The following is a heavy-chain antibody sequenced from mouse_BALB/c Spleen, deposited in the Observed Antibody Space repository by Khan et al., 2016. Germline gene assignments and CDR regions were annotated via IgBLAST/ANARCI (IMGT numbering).Heavy chain of an antibody. CDR3: ARSGYDLYYYAMDY. D-gene: IGHD2-2*01. Sequence: VQLKESGAELVKPGASVKVSCTASGFNIKDTYMHWVKQRPEQGLEWIGRIDPANGDSEYDPKFQGRATITADTSSNTAYLQLSTLTSEDTAVYDCARSGYDLYYYAMDYWGQGTSVTVSS. CDR1: GFNIKDTY. V-gene: IGHV14-3*02. CDR2: IDPANGDS. J-gene: IGHJ4*01.